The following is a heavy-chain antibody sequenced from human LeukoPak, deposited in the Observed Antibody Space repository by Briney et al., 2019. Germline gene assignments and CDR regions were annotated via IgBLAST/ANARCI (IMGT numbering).Heavy chain of an antibody. D-gene: IGHD2-21*01. V-gene: IGHV3-7*03. J-gene: IGHJ4*02. CDR3: AKGVRHTGLYYFDY. Sequence: GSLRLSCEGSAFIFSGHWMNWVRQTPGKGLEWVASIKEDGSERQYVDSVKGRFTISRDNSKNTLYLQMNSLRAEDTAVYYCAKGVRHTGLYYFDYWGQGTLVTVSS. CDR1: AFIFSGHW. CDR2: IKEDGSER.